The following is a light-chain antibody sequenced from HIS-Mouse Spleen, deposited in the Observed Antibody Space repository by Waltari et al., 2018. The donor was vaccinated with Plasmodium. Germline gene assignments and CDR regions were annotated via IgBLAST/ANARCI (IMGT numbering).Light chain of an antibody. J-gene: IGLJ3*02. CDR1: ALPKKY. CDR3: YSTDSSGNHRV. V-gene: IGLV3-10*01. Sequence: SYELTQPPSVSVSPGPTARITCSGDALPKKYAYWSQKKSGQAPVLVIYEDRKRPSGIPERFSGSSSGTMATLTISGAQVEDEADYYCYSTDSSGNHRVFGGGTKLTVL. CDR2: EDR.